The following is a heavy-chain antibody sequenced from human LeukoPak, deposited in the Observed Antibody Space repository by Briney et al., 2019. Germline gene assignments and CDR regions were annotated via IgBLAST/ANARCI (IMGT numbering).Heavy chain of an antibody. CDR1: GYSFTSYW. D-gene: IGHD3-22*01. CDR3: ARAPHLNYYDSSGYLDWFDP. Sequence: GESLKISCKGSGYSFTSYWIGWVRQMPGKGLEWMGIIYPGDSDTRYSPSFQGQVTISADKSIGTAYLQWSSLKASDTAMYYCARAPHLNYYDSSGYLDWFDPWGQGTLVTVSS. J-gene: IGHJ5*02. V-gene: IGHV5-51*01. CDR2: IYPGDSDT.